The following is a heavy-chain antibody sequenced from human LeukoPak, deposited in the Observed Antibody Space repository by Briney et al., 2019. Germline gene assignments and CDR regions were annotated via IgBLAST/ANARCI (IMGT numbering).Heavy chain of an antibody. CDR1: GFTFSTYA. D-gene: IGHD6-13*01. V-gene: IGHV3-23*01. J-gene: IGHJ4*02. Sequence: SGGSLRLSCAASGFTFSTYAMSWVRQIPGKGLEWVSAISGSGGSTYYADSVKGRFTISRDNSKNTLYLQMNSLRAEDTAVYYCAKDGSSWLYFDYWGQGTLVTVSS. CDR3: AKDGSSWLYFDY. CDR2: ISGSGGST.